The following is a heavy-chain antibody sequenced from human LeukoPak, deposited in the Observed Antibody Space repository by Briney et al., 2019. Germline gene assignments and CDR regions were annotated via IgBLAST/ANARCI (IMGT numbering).Heavy chain of an antibody. J-gene: IGHJ4*02. CDR1: GLIFNNAW. CDR3: TTGNYGDRAAFDY. CDR2: IKSHIDGVTT. D-gene: IGHD1-7*01. Sequence: GGSLRLSCAASGLIFNNAWMTWVRQAPGKGLEWIGRIKSHIDGVTTDYAAPVKGRFTISRDDSKNTVFLQMNSLKIEDTAVYYCTTGNYGDRAAFDYWGQGILATVSS. V-gene: IGHV3-15*01.